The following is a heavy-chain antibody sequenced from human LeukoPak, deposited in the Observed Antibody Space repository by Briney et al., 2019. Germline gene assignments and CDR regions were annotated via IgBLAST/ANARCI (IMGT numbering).Heavy chain of an antibody. CDR1: GGSISSYY. Sequence: SETLSLTCTVSGGSISSYYWSWIRQPPGKGLEWIGYIYYSGSTNYNPSLKSRVTISVDTSKNQFSLKLSSVTAADSAVYYCARGWGIAADGVWGQGTLVTVSS. CDR2: IYYSGST. CDR3: ARGWGIAADGV. V-gene: IGHV4-59*01. J-gene: IGHJ4*02. D-gene: IGHD6-13*01.